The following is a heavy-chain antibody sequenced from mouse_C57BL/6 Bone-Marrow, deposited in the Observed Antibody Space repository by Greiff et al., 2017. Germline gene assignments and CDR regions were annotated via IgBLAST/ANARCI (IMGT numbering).Heavy chain of an antibody. CDR2: IDPSDSET. Sequence: QVQLQQPGAELVRPGSSVKLSCKASGYTFTSYWMHWVKQRPIQGLEWIGNIDPSDSETHYNQKFKDKATLTVDKSSSTAYMQLSSLTSEDSAVYYCATGYGDGLYYFDYWGQGTTLTVSS. D-gene: IGHD1-1*02. V-gene: IGHV1-52*01. CDR1: GYTFTSYW. CDR3: ATGYGDGLYYFDY. J-gene: IGHJ2*01.